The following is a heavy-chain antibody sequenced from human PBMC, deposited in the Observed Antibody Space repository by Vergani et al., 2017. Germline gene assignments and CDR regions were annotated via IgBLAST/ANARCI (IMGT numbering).Heavy chain of an antibody. Sequence: EVQLVESGGGLVQPGGSLRLSCAASGFTFSSYSMNWVRQAPGKGLEWVSYISSSSSTIYYADSVKGRFTISRDNAKNSLYLQMNSLRDEDTAVYYCARGGRYFDWLYPEGYYFDYWGQGTLVTVSS. CDR2: ISSSSSTI. D-gene: IGHD3-9*01. J-gene: IGHJ4*02. V-gene: IGHV3-48*02. CDR1: GFTFSSYS. CDR3: ARGGRYFDWLYPEGYYFDY.